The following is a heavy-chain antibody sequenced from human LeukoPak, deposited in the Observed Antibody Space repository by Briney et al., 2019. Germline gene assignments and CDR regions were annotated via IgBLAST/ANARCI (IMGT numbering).Heavy chain of an antibody. CDR2: IYYSGST. V-gene: IGHV4-61*08. D-gene: IGHD3-3*01. CDR1: GGSISSSGYY. CDR3: ARASPYYDFWSGYYDW. Sequence: SETLSLTCTVSGGSISSSGYYWGWIRQPPGKGLEWIGYIYYSGSTNYNPSLKSRVTISVDTSKNQFSLKLSSVTAADTAVYYCARASPYYDFWSGYYDWWGQGTLVTVSS. J-gene: IGHJ4*02.